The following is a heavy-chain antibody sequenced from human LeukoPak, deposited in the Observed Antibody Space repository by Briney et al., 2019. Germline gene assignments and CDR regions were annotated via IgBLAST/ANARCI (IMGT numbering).Heavy chain of an antibody. D-gene: IGHD6-19*01. CDR2: ISGSGSAT. CDR1: GFTFSSDA. CDR3: PKFRPDDITVAAAGYFDS. Sequence: PGASLRLSCAASGFTFSSDAMSWVRQAPGKGLNWVSTISGSGSATYYADSAKGRFTISRDNSKNTLYLQMTSLRAEDTAVYYCPKFRPDDITVAAAGYFDSWGQGTLVTVSS. V-gene: IGHV3-23*01. J-gene: IGHJ4*02.